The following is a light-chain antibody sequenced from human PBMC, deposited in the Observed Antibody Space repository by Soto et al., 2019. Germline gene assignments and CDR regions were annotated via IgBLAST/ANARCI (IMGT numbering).Light chain of an antibody. CDR1: QGIRNY. CDR3: QHVNSYPIT. V-gene: IGKV1-9*01. J-gene: IGKJ5*01. Sequence: FTQYTSFLSASVGDRVTITCRARQGIRNYLAWYQQKPGRAPKLLIYIASTLQSGVPSRFSGSYSGTEFTLTIFSLQPEDFATYFCQHVNSYPITFGQGTRPEIK. CDR2: IAS.